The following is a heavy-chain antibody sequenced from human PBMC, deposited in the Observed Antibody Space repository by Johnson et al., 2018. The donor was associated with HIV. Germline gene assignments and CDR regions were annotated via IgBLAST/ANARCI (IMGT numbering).Heavy chain of an antibody. CDR3: AKYRQQLVRSAFDI. J-gene: IGHJ3*02. D-gene: IGHD6-13*01. CDR1: GFTFSSYG. Sequence: QVQLVESGGGVVQPGRSLRLSCAASGFTFSSYGMHWVRQAQGKGLEWVAVIWYDGSNKYYADSVKGRFTISRDNSKNTLYLQMNSLRAEDTAVYYCAKYRQQLVRSAFDIWGQGTMVTVSS. CDR2: IWYDGSNK. V-gene: IGHV3-33*06.